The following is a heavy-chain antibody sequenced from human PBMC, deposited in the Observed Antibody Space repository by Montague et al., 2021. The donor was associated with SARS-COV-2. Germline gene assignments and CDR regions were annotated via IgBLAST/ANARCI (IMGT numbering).Heavy chain of an antibody. CDR1: GFTFSSYD. J-gene: IGHJ6*02. CDR3: AREYSAPRWFGEYNRYGMDV. Sequence: SLRLSCAASGFTFSSYDMHWVRQAPGKGLEWVAVIWYDGSNQYXXXSXXXRFXISRDNSKNTLYLQMNSLRAEDTAVYYCAREYSAPRWFGEYNRYGMDVWGQGTTVTVS. V-gene: IGHV3-33*08. D-gene: IGHD3-10*01. CDR2: IWYDGSNQ.